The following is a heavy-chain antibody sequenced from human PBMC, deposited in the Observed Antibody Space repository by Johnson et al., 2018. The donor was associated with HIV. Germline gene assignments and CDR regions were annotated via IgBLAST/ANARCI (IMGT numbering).Heavy chain of an antibody. D-gene: IGHD1-26*01. V-gene: IGHV3-7*01. CDR3: AKDAGWSIVGATDGRDAFDI. CDR1: GFTFSSHW. J-gene: IGHJ3*02. CDR2: IKTDGSEQ. Sequence: VQLVESGGGLVQPGGSLRLSCAVSGFTFSSHWMTWVRQAPGKGLEWVANIKTDGSEQYYVDSVKCRFTISSDHSKNTVYLQMNNLRAEDTAVYYCAKDAGWSIVGATDGRDAFDIWGQGAMVTVSS.